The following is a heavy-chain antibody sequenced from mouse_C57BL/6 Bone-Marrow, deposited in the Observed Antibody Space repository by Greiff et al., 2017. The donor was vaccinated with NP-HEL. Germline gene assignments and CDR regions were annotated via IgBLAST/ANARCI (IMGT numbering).Heavy chain of an antibody. CDR3: ARRGYGSSRAWFAY. D-gene: IGHD1-1*01. Sequence: QVQLKQPGAELVKPGASVKMSCKASGYTFTSYWITWVKQRPGQGLEWIGDIYPGSGSTNYNEKFKSKATLTVDTSSSTAYMQLSSLTSEDSAVYYCARRGYGSSRAWFAYWGQGTLVTVSA. J-gene: IGHJ3*01. CDR2: IYPGSGST. V-gene: IGHV1-55*01. CDR1: GYTFTSYW.